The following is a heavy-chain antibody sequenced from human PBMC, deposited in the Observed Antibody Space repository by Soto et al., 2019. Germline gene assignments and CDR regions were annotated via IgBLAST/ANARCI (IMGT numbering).Heavy chain of an antibody. D-gene: IGHD3-22*01. J-gene: IGHJ4*02. V-gene: IGHV1-8*01. CDR2: MNPNSGNT. CDR3: ARGTYYYDSSASPLFDY. Sequence: GASVKVSCKASGYTFTSYDINWVRQATGQGLEWMGWMNPNSGNTGYAQKFQGRVTMTRNTSISTAYMELSSLRSEDTAVYYCARGTYYYDSSASPLFDYWGQGTLVTVSS. CDR1: GYTFTSYD.